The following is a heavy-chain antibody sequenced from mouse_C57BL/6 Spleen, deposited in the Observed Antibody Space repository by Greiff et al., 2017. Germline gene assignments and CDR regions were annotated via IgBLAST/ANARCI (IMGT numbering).Heavy chain of an antibody. V-gene: IGHV1-50*01. CDR3: ARWGTTVLDY. J-gene: IGHJ2*01. Sequence: VQLQQPGAELVKPGASVKLSCKASGYTFTSYWMQWVKQRPGQGLEWIGEIDPSDSYTNYNQKFKGKATLTVDTSSSTAYMQLSSLTSEDSAVYYCARWGTTVLDYWGQGTTLTVSS. CDR1: GYTFTSYW. D-gene: IGHD1-1*01. CDR2: IDPSDSYT.